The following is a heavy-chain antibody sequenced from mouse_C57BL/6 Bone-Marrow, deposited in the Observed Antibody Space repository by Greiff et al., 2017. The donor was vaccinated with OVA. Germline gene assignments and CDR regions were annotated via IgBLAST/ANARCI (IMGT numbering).Heavy chain of an antibody. D-gene: IGHD1-1*01. J-gene: IGHJ4*01. CDR2: ISDGGSYT. V-gene: IGHV5-4*01. CDR3: ARDSYYGSGYAMDY. CDR1: GFTFSSYA. Sequence: DVHLVESGGGLVKPGGSLKLSCAASGFTFSSYAMSWVRQTPEKRLEWVATISDGGSYTYYPDNVKGRFTISRDNAKNNLYLQMSHLKSEDTAMYYCARDSYYGSGYAMDYWGQGTSVTVSS.